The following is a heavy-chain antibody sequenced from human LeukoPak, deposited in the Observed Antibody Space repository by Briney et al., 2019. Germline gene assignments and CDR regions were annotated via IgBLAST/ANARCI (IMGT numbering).Heavy chain of an antibody. Sequence: SQTLSLTCTVSGGSISSGSYYWSWIRQPAGKGLEWIGRIYTSGSTYYNPSLKSRVTISVDTSKNQFSLKLSSVTAADTAVYYCARVRFLEWFDYYGMDVWGQGTTVTVSS. D-gene: IGHD3-3*01. V-gene: IGHV4-61*02. CDR3: ARVRFLEWFDYYGMDV. CDR1: GGSISSGSYY. CDR2: IYTSGST. J-gene: IGHJ6*02.